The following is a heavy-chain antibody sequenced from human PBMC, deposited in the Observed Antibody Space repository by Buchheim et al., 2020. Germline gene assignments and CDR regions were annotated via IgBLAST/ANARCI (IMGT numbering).Heavy chain of an antibody. D-gene: IGHD2-15*01. CDR2: INHSGST. J-gene: IGHJ6*03. Sequence: QLQLQESGSGLVKPSQTLSLTCAVYGGSFSGYYWSWIRQPPGKGLEWIGEINHSGSTNYNPSLKSRVTISVDTSKNQFSLKLSSVTAADTAVYYCARGSGYYCSGGSCYSARRYYYYMDVWGKGTT. CDR3: ARGSGYYCSGGSCYSARRYYYYMDV. CDR1: GGSFSGYY. V-gene: IGHV4-34*09.